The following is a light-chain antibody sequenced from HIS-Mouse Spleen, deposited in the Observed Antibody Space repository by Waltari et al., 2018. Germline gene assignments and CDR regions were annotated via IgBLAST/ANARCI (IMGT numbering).Light chain of an antibody. J-gene: IGLJ2*01. CDR1: AFPQQY. Sequence: SYEPTQPPSVPVCPGQTARITCSRHAFPQQYAYWYQQKSGQAPVLVIYEDSKRPSGIPERFSGSSSGTMATLTISGAQVEDEADYYCYSTDSSGNHRVFGGGTKLTVL. CDR2: EDS. V-gene: IGLV3-10*01. CDR3: YSTDSSGNHRV.